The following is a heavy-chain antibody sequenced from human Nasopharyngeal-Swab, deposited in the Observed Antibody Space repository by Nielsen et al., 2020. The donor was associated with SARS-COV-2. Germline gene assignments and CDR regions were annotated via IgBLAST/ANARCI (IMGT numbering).Heavy chain of an antibody. J-gene: IGHJ6*02. CDR3: ARDPGIAAAGYKPYYYYGMDV. CDR1: GGTFSSYG. CDR2: IIPIFGTA. Sequence: SVKVSCKASGGTFSSYGISWVRQDTGQGLEWMGGIIPIFGTANYAQKFQGRVTITADESTSTAYMELSSLRSEDTAVSYCARDPGIAAAGYKPYYYYGMDVWGQGTTVTVSS. V-gene: IGHV1-69*13. D-gene: IGHD6-13*01.